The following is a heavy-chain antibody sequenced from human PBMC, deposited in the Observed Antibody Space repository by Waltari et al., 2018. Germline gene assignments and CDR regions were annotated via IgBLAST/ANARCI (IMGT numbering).Heavy chain of an antibody. CDR3: ARVDTIFGVVPHADAFDI. V-gene: IGHV4-30-4*08. Sequence: QVHLQESGPGLAKPSQTLSLTCSVSGASINSGDYYWSWIRQPPGKGLEWIGYISYSGTTYYTPSLKSRVSISLDTAKNDFSLEVRSVTAADTAMYYCARVDTIFGVVPHADAFDIWGQGTMATVAS. CDR1: GASINSGDYY. D-gene: IGHD3-3*01. CDR2: ISYSGTT. J-gene: IGHJ3*02.